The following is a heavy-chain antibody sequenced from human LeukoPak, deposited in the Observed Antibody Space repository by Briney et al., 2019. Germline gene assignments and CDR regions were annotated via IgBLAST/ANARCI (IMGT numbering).Heavy chain of an antibody. CDR3: TSTPSNPGY. CDR1: GFTFSGSA. J-gene: IGHJ4*02. V-gene: IGHV3-73*01. Sequence: GGSLRLSCAASGFTFSGSAMHWVRQASGKGLEWVGRIRSKANSYATAYAASVKGRFTISRDDSKNTAYLQMNSLKTEDTAVYYCTSTPSNPGYWGQGTLVTVSS. CDR2: IRSKANSYAT. D-gene: IGHD2-15*01.